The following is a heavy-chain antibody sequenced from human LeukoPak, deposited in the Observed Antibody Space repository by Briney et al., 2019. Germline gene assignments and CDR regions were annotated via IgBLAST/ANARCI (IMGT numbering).Heavy chain of an antibody. CDR3: ARAAMCSSTSCYFDY. V-gene: IGHV5-51*01. CDR1: GYSFTSYW. Sequence: GESLKISCKGSGYSFTSYWIGWVRQMPGKGLEWMGIIYPGDSDTRYSPSFQGQVTISADKSISTAYLQWSSLKASDTAMYYCARAAMCSSTSCYFDYWGQGTLVTVSS. D-gene: IGHD2-2*01. CDR2: IYPGDSDT. J-gene: IGHJ4*02.